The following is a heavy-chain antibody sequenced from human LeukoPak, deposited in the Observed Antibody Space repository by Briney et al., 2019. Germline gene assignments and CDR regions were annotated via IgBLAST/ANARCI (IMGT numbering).Heavy chain of an antibody. Sequence: PGRSLRLSCAASGFTFSSYAMHWVRQAPGKGLEWVAVISYDGSNKYYADSVKGRFTISRDNSKNTLYLQMNSLRAEDTAVYYCARDIIVVVAATSSYYYYGMDVWGQGTTVTVSS. CDR3: ARDIIVVVAATSSYYYYGMDV. CDR2: ISYDGSNK. CDR1: GFTFSSYA. V-gene: IGHV3-30-3*01. J-gene: IGHJ6*02. D-gene: IGHD2-15*01.